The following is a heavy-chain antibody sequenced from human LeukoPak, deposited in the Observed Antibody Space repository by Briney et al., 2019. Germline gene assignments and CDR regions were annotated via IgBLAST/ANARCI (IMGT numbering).Heavy chain of an antibody. Sequence: GGSLRLSCAASGFTFSNDWMHCVRHAPGKGLVWVSRINTDGSPTTYEDSVKGRFTISRDNAKNTVYLQMNSLRVEDTAVYYCARGRGGSYHYWGQGTLVTVSS. D-gene: IGHD1-26*01. CDR3: ARGRGGSYHY. CDR2: INTDGSPT. J-gene: IGHJ4*02. V-gene: IGHV3-74*01. CDR1: GFTFSNDW.